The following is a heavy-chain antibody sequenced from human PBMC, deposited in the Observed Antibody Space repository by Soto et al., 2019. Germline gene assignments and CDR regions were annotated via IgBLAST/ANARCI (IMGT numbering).Heavy chain of an antibody. V-gene: IGHV3-30*18. J-gene: IGHJ6*02. D-gene: IGHD3-10*01. CDR1: GFTFRSYG. CDR2: ISYDGREI. CDR3: ANGKDGVSYYYGMDV. Sequence: QVQLVESGGGVAQPGRSLRLSCAASGFTFRSYGMHWVRQAPGKGLEWVAVISYDGREIHYVDSVKGRFTISRDNSKDTLYLQMNSLRGEDTAVYFCANGKDGVSYYYGMDVWGPGTTVAVSS.